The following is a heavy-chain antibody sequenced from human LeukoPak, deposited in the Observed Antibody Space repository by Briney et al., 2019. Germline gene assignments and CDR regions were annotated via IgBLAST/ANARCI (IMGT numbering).Heavy chain of an antibody. Sequence: GGSLRLSCAASGFTFSSYAMHWVRRAPGKGLEWVAVISYDGSNKYYADSVKGRFTISRDNSKNTLYLQMNSLRAEDTAVYYCASVDSSSWAIYDYWGQGTLVTVSS. CDR1: GFTFSSYA. J-gene: IGHJ4*02. D-gene: IGHD6-13*01. V-gene: IGHV3-30-3*01. CDR3: ASVDSSSWAIYDY. CDR2: ISYDGSNK.